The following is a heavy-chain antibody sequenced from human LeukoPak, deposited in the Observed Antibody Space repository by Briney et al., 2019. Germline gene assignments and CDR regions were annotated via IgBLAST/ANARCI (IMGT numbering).Heavy chain of an antibody. CDR1: GGSISSYY. CDR3: ASTPSGKFDWFDP. Sequence: SETLSLTCTVSGGSISSYYWSWIRQPPGKGLEWIGYIYYSGSTNYNPSLKSRVTISVDTSKNQFSLKLSSVTAADTAVYYCASTPSGKFDWFDPWGQGTLVTVSS. CDR2: IYYSGST. D-gene: IGHD3-10*01. J-gene: IGHJ5*02. V-gene: IGHV4-59*01.